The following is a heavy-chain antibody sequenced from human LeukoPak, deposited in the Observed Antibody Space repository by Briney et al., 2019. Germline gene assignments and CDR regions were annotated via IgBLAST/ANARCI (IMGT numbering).Heavy chain of an antibody. CDR2: ISFDGSNK. D-gene: IGHD4-17*01. Sequence: GGSLRLSCAGPGFSFSSFAMHWVRQAPGKGLEWVAIISFDGSNKYYADSVKGRFTTSRDNSKNTLYLQMNSLRVEDTAVYYCAKGDYYGDYFPFDYWGQGTLVTVSS. J-gene: IGHJ4*02. V-gene: IGHV3-30*18. CDR3: AKGDYYGDYFPFDY. CDR1: GFSFSSFA.